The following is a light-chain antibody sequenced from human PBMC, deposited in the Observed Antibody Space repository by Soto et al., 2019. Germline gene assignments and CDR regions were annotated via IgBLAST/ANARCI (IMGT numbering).Light chain of an antibody. Sequence: DLPMTQSPSSLSASVGDRVTISCRTSQSISTYINWYQHRPGKAPQLLIYAASSLQRGVPSRFSGSGSGTDFSLTISSLQVEDFATYYCQQSFRTPWTFGQGTRVDIK. CDR2: AAS. J-gene: IGKJ1*01. CDR1: QSISTY. V-gene: IGKV1-39*01. CDR3: QQSFRTPWT.